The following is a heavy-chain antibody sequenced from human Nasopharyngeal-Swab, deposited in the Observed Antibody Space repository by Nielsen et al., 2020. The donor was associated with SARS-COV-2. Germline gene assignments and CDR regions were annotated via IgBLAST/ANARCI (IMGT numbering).Heavy chain of an antibody. CDR2: IYTSGST. V-gene: IGHV4-61*09. Sequence: SETLSLTCTVSGGSISSGSYYWSWIRQPAGKGLEWIGHIYTSGSTNYNPSLKSRVTISVDTSKYQFSLKLSSVTAADTAVYYCARDVTMVRGAQYNWFDPWGQGTLVTVSS. CDR1: GGSISSGSYY. CDR3: ARDVTMVRGAQYNWFDP. J-gene: IGHJ5*02. D-gene: IGHD3-10*01.